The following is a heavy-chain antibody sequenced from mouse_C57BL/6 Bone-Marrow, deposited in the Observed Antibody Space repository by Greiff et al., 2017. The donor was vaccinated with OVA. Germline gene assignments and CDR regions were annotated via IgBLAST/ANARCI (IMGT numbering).Heavy chain of an antibody. J-gene: IGHJ3*01. CDR1: GYSFTSYW. V-gene: IGHV1-55*01. CDR3: ASLPWFAY. CDR2: IYPGGGST. Sequence: QVQLKQSGPGLVKPAASVSMTCTVSGYSFTSYWITWVKQWPGQGLEWIGVIYPGGGSTNYNATFKSKATLTVDTSSNTAYMQLSSLTSEDAAVYCCASLPWFAYWGQGTLVTVSA.